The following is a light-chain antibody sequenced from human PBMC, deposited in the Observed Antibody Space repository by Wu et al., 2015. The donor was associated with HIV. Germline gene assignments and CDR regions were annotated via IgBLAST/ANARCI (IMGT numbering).Light chain of an antibody. V-gene: IGKV3-15*01. J-gene: IGKJ2*01. CDR3: QQYGSSPGT. Sequence: EIVVTQSPATLSVSPGGRVTLSCRASQIIATNLAWYQQKPGQPPRLLIYDASTRTAGFPARFSGGGSGTEFTLTIGRLEPEDFAVYSCQQYGSSPGTFGQGTKLEMK. CDR1: QIIATN. CDR2: DAS.